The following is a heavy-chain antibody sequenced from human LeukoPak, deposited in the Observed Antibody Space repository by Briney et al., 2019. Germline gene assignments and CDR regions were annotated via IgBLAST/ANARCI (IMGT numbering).Heavy chain of an antibody. CDR1: GYSFTSYW. CDR3: ARLIAAAGTGYYYGMDV. D-gene: IGHD6-13*01. Sequence: GESLKISCKGSGYSFTSYWIGWVRQMPGKGLEWMGIIYPGDSDTRYSPSFQGQVTISADKSISTAYLQWSSLKASDTAMYCCARLIAAAGTGYYYGMDVWGQGTTVTVSS. V-gene: IGHV5-51*01. J-gene: IGHJ6*02. CDR2: IYPGDSDT.